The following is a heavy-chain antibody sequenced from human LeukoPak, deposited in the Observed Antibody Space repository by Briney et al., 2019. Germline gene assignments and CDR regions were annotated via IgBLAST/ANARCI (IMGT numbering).Heavy chain of an antibody. V-gene: IGHV3-74*01. CDR1: GFTFSSYW. Sequence: PGGSLRLSCAASGFTFSSYWMHWVRQAPGKGLVWVSRINSDGSSTSYADSVKGRFTISRDNAKNTLYLQMNSLRAEDTAVYYCANLPTTVTPVDYWGQGTLVTVSS. CDR3: ANLPTTVTPVDY. D-gene: IGHD4-17*01. J-gene: IGHJ4*02. CDR2: INSDGSST.